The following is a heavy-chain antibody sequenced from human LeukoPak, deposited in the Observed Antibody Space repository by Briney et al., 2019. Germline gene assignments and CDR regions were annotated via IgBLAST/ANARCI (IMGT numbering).Heavy chain of an antibody. D-gene: IGHD6-19*01. CDR2: ISGSGGST. J-gene: IGHJ4*02. V-gene: IGHV3-23*01. CDR1: GFTFSSYA. CDR3: AKVSRPPGKAVALWSFGY. Sequence: QPGRSLRLSCAASGFTFSSYAMSWVRQAPGKGLEWVSAISGSGGSTYYADSVKGRFTISRDNSKNTLYLQMNSLRAEDTAVYYCAKVSRPPGKAVALWSFGYWGQGTLVTVSS.